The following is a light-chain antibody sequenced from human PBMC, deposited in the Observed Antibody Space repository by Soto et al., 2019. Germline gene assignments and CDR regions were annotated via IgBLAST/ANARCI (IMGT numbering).Light chain of an antibody. Sequence: QSVLTQPPSVSGAPGQRVTISCTGSSSNVGAGYDVHWYQQLPGTAPKLLMYGDSNRPSGVPDRLSGSKSGTSASLAITGLQAEDEADYYCQSYDSSLSGVVFGGGTKVTVL. CDR1: SSNVGAGYD. J-gene: IGLJ2*01. V-gene: IGLV1-40*01. CDR2: GDS. CDR3: QSYDSSLSGVV.